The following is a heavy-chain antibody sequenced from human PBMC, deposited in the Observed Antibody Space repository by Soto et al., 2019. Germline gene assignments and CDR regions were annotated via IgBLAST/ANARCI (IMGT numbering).Heavy chain of an antibody. CDR2: IYWDDDK. CDR1: GFSLSTRGVG. V-gene: IGHV2-5*02. CDR3: AHRDSSGFQNWFDP. J-gene: IGHJ5*02. D-gene: IGHD3-22*01. Sequence: QITLKESGPTLVKPTQTLTLTCTFSGFSLSTRGVGVGWIRQPPGKTLEWLALIYWDDDKRYSPSLKSRLTITKDTSKNQVVLTMTNMDPVDTATYYCAHRDSSGFQNWFDPWGQGTLVTVSS.